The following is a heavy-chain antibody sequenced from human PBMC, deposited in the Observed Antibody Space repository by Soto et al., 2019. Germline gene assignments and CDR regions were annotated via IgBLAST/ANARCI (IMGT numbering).Heavy chain of an antibody. CDR2: IFHSGTP. CDR3: ARGTAGVAPTALDY. D-gene: IGHD1-1*01. Sequence: PSETLSLTCTVSGVSITIGGYYWSWIRQYPGKGLEWVAYIFHSGTPYYNPSLKSRVTISLDTPKNQFSLELTSVTAADTAVYFCARGTAGVAPTALDYWGQGTLVTVSS. CDR1: GVSITIGGYY. J-gene: IGHJ4*02. V-gene: IGHV4-31*03.